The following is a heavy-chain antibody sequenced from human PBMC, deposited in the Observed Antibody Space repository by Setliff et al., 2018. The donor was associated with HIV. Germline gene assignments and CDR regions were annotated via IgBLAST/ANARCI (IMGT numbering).Heavy chain of an antibody. D-gene: IGHD3-16*01. CDR1: GYSFNTYY. V-gene: IGHV1-46*02. CDR3: AGVPGGGGNWFDP. CDR2: INPCHGTT. Sequence: GASVKVSCKASGYSFNTYYIHWIRQAPGQGLEWMGIINPCHGTTHYALQFQDRVTMTSDTSTSTVYMELTSLTSEDTSMYFCAGVPGGGGNWFDPWGQGTLVTVSS. J-gene: IGHJ5*02.